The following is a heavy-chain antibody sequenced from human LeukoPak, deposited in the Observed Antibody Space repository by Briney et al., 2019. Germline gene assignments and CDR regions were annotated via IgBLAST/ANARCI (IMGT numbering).Heavy chain of an antibody. V-gene: IGHV3-33*01. Sequence: GGSLTLSCAASGFTFSSYGMHWVRQAPGKGLEWVAVIWYDGSNKYYADSVKGRFTISRDNSKNTLYLQMNSLRAEDTAVYYCASFGEAANDAFDIWGQGTMVTVSS. CDR3: ASFGEAANDAFDI. CDR2: IWYDGSNK. CDR1: GFTFSSYG. J-gene: IGHJ3*02. D-gene: IGHD2-15*01.